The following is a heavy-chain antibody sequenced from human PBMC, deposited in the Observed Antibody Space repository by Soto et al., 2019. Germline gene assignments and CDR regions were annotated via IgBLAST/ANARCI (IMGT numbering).Heavy chain of an antibody. V-gene: IGHV1-69*13. CDR3: ARDLKVRLRELSSTSYYYCGMDV. Sequence: GASVKVSCKASGGTFSSYAISWVRQAPGQGLEWMGGIIPIFGTANYAQKFQGRVTITADESTSTAYMELSSLRSEDTAVYYCARDLKVRLRELSSTSYYYCGMDVWGQGTTVTVSS. J-gene: IGHJ6*02. CDR1: GGTFSSYA. D-gene: IGHD3-16*02. CDR2: IIPIFGTA.